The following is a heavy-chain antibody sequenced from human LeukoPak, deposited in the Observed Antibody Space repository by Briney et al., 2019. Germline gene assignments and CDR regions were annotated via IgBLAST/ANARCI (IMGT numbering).Heavy chain of an antibody. D-gene: IGHD5-18*01. CDR3: ATPGGYSYGYRPENYYYYMDV. CDR1: GGTFSSYA. J-gene: IGHJ6*03. Sequence: ASVKVSCKASGGTFSSYAISWVRQAPGQGLEWMGGIIPIFGTANYAQKFQGRVTITADKSTSTAYMELSSLRSEDTAVYYCATPGGYSYGYRPENYYYYMDVWGKGTTVTVSS. CDR2: IIPIFGTA. V-gene: IGHV1-69*06.